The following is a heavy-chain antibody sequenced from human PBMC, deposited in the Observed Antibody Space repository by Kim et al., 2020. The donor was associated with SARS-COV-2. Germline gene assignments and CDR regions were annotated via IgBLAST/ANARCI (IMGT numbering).Heavy chain of an antibody. Sequence: GGSLRLSCAASGFTFTTHAMNWVRQAPGKGLEWVSVISGSGGSTYYADSVKGRFTISRDNSKNTLYLQMNSLRAEDTAVYYCAKGDGSGTYYYYYGMDV. V-gene: IGHV3-23*01. D-gene: IGHD3-10*01. CDR3: AKGDGSGTYYYYYGMDV. CDR2: ISGSGGST. CDR1: GFTFTTHA. J-gene: IGHJ6*01.